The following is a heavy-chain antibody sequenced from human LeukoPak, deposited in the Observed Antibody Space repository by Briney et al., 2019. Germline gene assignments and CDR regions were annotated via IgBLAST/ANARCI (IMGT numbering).Heavy chain of an antibody. D-gene: IGHD6-19*01. J-gene: IGHJ6*03. CDR2: INPSGGST. CDR3: ARAGVPGQGYYYYYYMDV. Sequence: ASLTVSYKASGYTFTSYYMHWVRQAPGQGLEWMGIINPSGGSTSYAQKFQGRVTMTRDTSTSTVYMELSSLRSEDTAVYYCARAGVPGQGYYYYYYMDVWGKGTTVTISS. CDR1: GYTFTSYY. V-gene: IGHV1-46*01.